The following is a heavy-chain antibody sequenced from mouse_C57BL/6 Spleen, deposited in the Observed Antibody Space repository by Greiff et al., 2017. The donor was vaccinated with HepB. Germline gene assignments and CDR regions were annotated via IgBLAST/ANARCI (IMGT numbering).Heavy chain of an antibody. V-gene: IGHV1-52*01. J-gene: IGHJ2*01. CDR1: GYTFTSYW. CDR2: IDPSDSET. Sequence: VQLQQPGAELVRPGSSVKLSCKASGYTFTSYWMHWVKQRPIQGLEWIGNIDPSDSETHYNQKFKDKATLTVDKSSSTAYMQLSSLTSEDSAVYYCARMNRGGDFDYWGQGTTLTVSS. CDR3: ARMNRGGDFDY.